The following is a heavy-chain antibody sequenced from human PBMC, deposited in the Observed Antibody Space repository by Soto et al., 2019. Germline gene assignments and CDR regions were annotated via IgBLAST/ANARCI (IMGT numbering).Heavy chain of an antibody. Sequence: QITLKESGPTLVKPTQTLTLTCTFSGFSLSTRGAGVGWIRQPPGKALEWLALIYWDDNKHYSPSLESSLTITKDTSKNQVVRTMTNMDPVDTATYYCERKGPELLPFDIWGQGTMVTVSS. CDR2: IYWDDNK. CDR1: GFSLSTRGAG. CDR3: ERKGPELLPFDI. V-gene: IGHV2-5*02. D-gene: IGHD1-26*01. J-gene: IGHJ3*02.